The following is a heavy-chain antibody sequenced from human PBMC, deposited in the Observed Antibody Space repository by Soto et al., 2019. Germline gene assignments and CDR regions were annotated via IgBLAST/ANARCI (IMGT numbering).Heavy chain of an antibody. Sequence: GGSLRLSCAASGFTFDDYAMHWVRQAPGKGLEWVSGISWNSGSIGYADSVKGRFTISRDNAKNSLYLQMNSLRAEDTALYYCAKGLFSSPTATTEYFQHWGQGTLVTVSS. CDR1: GFTFDDYA. CDR3: AKGLFSSPTATTEYFQH. D-gene: IGHD6-13*01. V-gene: IGHV3-9*01. J-gene: IGHJ1*01. CDR2: ISWNSGSI.